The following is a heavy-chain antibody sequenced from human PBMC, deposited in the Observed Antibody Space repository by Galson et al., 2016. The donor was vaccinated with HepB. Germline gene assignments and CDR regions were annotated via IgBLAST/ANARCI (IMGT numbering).Heavy chain of an antibody. V-gene: IGHV3-9*01. CDR3: ARVMVDYHYWSNKPKHYYSGMDV. Sequence: SLRLSCAASGFTFDDFAMHWVRQAPGKGLEWVSGISWNSDKIHYADSVKGRFTLSRDNAKNSLDLQMKSLRSEDTAVYYCARVMVDYHYWSNKPKHYYSGMDVWGQGTTVTVSS. CDR1: GFTFDDFA. CDR2: ISWNSDKI. D-gene: IGHD3-3*01. J-gene: IGHJ6*02.